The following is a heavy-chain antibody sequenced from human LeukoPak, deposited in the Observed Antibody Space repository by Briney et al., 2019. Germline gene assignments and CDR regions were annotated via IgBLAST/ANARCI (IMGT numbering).Heavy chain of an antibody. J-gene: IGHJ3*02. V-gene: IGHV4-59*08. CDR3: ARSVAGTGAYAFDI. D-gene: IGHD6-19*01. Sequence: PSETLSLTCTVSGGSISSYYWTWIRQPPGKGLEWIGYIYYSGSTDYNPSLKSRVTISVDTAKNQFSLKLNSVTAADTAVHYCARSVAGTGAYAFDIWGQGTMVTVSS. CDR2: IYYSGST. CDR1: GGSISSYY.